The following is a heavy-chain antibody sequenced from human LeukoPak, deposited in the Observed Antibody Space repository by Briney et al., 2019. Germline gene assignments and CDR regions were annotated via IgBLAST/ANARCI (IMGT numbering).Heavy chain of an antibody. D-gene: IGHD2-21*01. V-gene: IGHV5-10-1*01. J-gene: IGHJ4*02. CDR1: GYSFTSYW. Sequence: GESLKISCNGSGYSFTSYWISWMRQMPGKGLEWMGRIDPSDSYTNYSPSFQGHVTISADKSISTAYLQWSSLKASDTAMYFCARHERPVDFDYWGQGTLVTVSS. CDR3: ARHERPVDFDY. CDR2: IDPSDSYT.